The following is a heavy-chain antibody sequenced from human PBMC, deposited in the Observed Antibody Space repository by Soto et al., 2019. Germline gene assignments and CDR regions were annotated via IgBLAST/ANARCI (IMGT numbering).Heavy chain of an antibody. CDR2: VSAYNANA. Sequence: QIQLLQSGAEVKKPGASVKVTCKASGYTFRNFGISWVRQAPGQGVVWMGWVSAYNANANHAQNFQGILTMNAYTSTSTAYIELRSLSSDDTAVYYCARENIYFAYWGQGTPVTVSS. CDR3: ARENIYFAY. J-gene: IGHJ4*02. V-gene: IGHV1-18*01. CDR1: GYTFRNFG.